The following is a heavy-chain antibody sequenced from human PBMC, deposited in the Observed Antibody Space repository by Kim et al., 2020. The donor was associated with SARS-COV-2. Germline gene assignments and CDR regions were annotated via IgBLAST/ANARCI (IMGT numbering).Heavy chain of an antibody. CDR1: GFTFSSYA. D-gene: IGHD3-10*01. J-gene: IGHJ3*02. CDR2: ISGSGGST. Sequence: GGSLRLSCAASGFTFSSYAMSWVRQAPGKGLEWVSAISGSGGSTYYADSVKGRFTISRDNSKNTLYLQMNSLRAEDTAVYYCAKDRVRLLLWFGDPADAFDIWGQGTMVTVSS. V-gene: IGHV3-23*01. CDR3: AKDRVRLLLWFGDPADAFDI.